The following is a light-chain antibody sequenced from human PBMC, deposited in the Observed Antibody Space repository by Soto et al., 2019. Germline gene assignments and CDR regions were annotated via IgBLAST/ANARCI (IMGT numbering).Light chain of an antibody. J-gene: IGKJ5*01. CDR1: QGISSF. V-gene: IGKV1-9*01. Sequence: IPLTQSPSSLSASVGDRVTITCRASQGISSFLGWYQQKPGEAPKLLIYAASTLRSGVPPRFSGSRSGTDFTLTISSLQPEDFATYYCQQLDSYPITFGQGTRLEIK. CDR3: QQLDSYPIT. CDR2: AAS.